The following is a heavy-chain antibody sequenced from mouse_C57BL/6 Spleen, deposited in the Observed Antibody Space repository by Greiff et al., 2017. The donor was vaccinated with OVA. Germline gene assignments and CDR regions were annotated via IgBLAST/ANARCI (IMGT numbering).Heavy chain of an antibody. CDR3: ARGRDDYDEGFAD. Sequence: EVKLMESGGGLVKPGGSLKLSCAASGFTFSDYGMHWVRQAPEKGLEWVAYISSGSSTIYSADTVKGRFTISRDNAKNTLFLQMTSLRSEDTAMYYCARGRDDYDEGFADWGQGTLVTVSA. CDR1: GFTFSDYG. CDR2: ISSGSSTI. J-gene: IGHJ3*01. D-gene: IGHD2-4*01. V-gene: IGHV5-17*01.